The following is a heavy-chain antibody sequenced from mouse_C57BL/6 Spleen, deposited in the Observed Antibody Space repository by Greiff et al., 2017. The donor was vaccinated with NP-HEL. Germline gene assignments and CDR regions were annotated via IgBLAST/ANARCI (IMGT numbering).Heavy chain of an antibody. V-gene: IGHV1-69*01. CDR3: ARSRDYYAMDY. J-gene: IGHJ4*01. CDR2: IDPSDSYT. Sequence: QVQLQQSGPELVMPGASVKLSCKASGYTFTSYWMHWVKQRPGQGLEWIGEIDPSDSYTNYNQKFKGKSTLTVDKSSSTAYMQLSSLTSEDSAVYYCARSRDYYAMDYWGQGTSVTVSS. D-gene: IGHD3-1*01. CDR1: GYTFTSYW.